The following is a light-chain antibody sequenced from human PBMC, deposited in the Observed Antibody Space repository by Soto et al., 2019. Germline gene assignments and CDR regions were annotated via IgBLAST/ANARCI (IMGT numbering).Light chain of an antibody. CDR1: QSINSW. CDR2: EAS. CDR3: QQYSSYSFT. V-gene: IGKV1-5*01. J-gene: IGKJ3*01. Sequence: DIQMTQSPSTLSASVGDTVTITCRASQSINSWLAWYQQKPGKAPKLLIYEASNLKSGVSSRFSGSGSRTEFTLSITSLQPDDFAIYYCQQYSSYSFTFGPGTKVDIK.